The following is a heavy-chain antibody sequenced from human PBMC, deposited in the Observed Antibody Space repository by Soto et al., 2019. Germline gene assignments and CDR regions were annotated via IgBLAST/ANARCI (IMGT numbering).Heavy chain of an antibody. CDR3: AKVKIRTCLDY. CDR2: IDGSGVTT. J-gene: IGHJ4*02. D-gene: IGHD3-10*01. V-gene: IGHV3-23*01. Sequence: PGGSLRLSCAASGVTFSSSAMSWVRQAPGKGLEWVSAIDGSGVTTYYADSVMGRFTISRDNSKSTPYLHLNSMRAEDTAVYYCAKVKIRTCLDYWGQGTRGTVS. CDR1: GVTFSSSA.